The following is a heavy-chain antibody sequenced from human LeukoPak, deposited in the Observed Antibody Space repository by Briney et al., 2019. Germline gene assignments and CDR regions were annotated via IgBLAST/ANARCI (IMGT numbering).Heavy chain of an antibody. CDR2: TRTDGGGK. J-gene: IGHJ4*02. V-gene: IGHV3-7*01. CDR3: AKDLGPMVRGVIDY. CDR1: GFTFSSYW. Sequence: GGSLRLSCAASGFTFSSYWMGWVRQAPGKGLEWVANTRTDGGGKYYVDSVKGRFTISRDNAKNSLYLQMNSLRAEDTAVYYCAKDLGPMVRGVIDYWGQGTLVTVSS. D-gene: IGHD3-10*01.